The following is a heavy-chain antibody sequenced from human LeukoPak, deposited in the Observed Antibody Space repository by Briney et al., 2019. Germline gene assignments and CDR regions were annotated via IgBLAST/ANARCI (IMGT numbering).Heavy chain of an antibody. Sequence: SSQTLSLTCTVSGGSISSGSYYWSWIRQPAGKGLEWIGRIYTSGSTNYNPSLKSRVTISVDTSKNQFSLKLSSVTAADTAVYYCATHTKKYGDYVDDWFDPWGQGTLVTVSS. V-gene: IGHV4-61*02. J-gene: IGHJ5*02. CDR3: ATHTKKYGDYVDDWFDP. D-gene: IGHD4-17*01. CDR2: IYTSGST. CDR1: GGSISSGSYY.